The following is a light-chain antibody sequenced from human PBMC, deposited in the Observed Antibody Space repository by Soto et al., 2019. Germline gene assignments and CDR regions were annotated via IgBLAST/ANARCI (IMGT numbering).Light chain of an antibody. Sequence: QAVVTQPPSVSGAPGQRVTISCTGSSSNMGAVYDVNWYQQLPGTAPKLLIYGNTNRPSGVPARFSGSKSGTSASLANTGPQAEDEADYYCLSFDSSLSVVFGGGTKLTVL. CDR2: GNT. CDR3: LSFDSSLSVV. CDR1: SSNMGAVYD. J-gene: IGLJ2*01. V-gene: IGLV1-40*01.